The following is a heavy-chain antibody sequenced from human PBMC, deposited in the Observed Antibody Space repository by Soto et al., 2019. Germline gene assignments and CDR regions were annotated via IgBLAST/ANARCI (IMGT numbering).Heavy chain of an antibody. D-gene: IGHD3-22*01. Sequence: GGSLRLSCAASGFTFSSYAMSWVRQAPGKGLEWVSAISGSGGSTYYADSVKGRFTISRDNSKNTLYLQMNSLRAEDTAVYYCAKDRLSSGYYYRGSYYYYGMDVWGQGTTVTVS. V-gene: IGHV3-23*01. CDR2: ISGSGGST. CDR3: AKDRLSSGYYYRGSYYYYGMDV. J-gene: IGHJ6*02. CDR1: GFTFSSYA.